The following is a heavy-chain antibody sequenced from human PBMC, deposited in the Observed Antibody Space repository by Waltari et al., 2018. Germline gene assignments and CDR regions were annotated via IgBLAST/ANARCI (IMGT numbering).Heavy chain of an antibody. Sequence: QVQLVESGGGVVQPGRSLRLSCAASGFTFSSYAMHWVRQAPGKGLEWVAVISYDGSNKYYADAVKGRFTISRDNSKNTLYLQMNSLRAEDTAVYYCVGSIAVALYYFDYWGQGTLVTVSS. CDR2: ISYDGSNK. CDR1: GFTFSSYA. V-gene: IGHV3-30*01. D-gene: IGHD6-19*01. J-gene: IGHJ4*02. CDR3: VGSIAVALYYFDY.